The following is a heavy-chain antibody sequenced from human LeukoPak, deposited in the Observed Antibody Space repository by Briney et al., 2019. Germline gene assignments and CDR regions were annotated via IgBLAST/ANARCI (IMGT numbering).Heavy chain of an antibody. V-gene: IGHV3-21*01. CDR1: GFTFSSYS. D-gene: IGHD3-22*01. J-gene: IGHJ4*02. Sequence: PGGSLRLSCAASGFTFSSYSMNWVRQAPGKGLEWVLSISSSSSYIYYADSVKGRFTISRDNAKNSLYLQMNSLRAEDTAVYYCARDVGSYYDSSGQYYFDYWGQGTLVTVSS. CDR2: ISSSSSYI. CDR3: ARDVGSYYDSSGQYYFDY.